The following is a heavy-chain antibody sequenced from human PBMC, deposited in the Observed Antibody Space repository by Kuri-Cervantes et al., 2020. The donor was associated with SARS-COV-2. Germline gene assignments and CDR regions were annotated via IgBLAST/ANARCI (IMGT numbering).Heavy chain of an antibody. CDR1: GFTFSTSA. CDR2: ISHDGSSE. Sequence: GGSMRLSCAASGFTFSTSAMHWVRQAPGKGLEWVALISHDGSSEYYRDSVKGRFTVSRDNSKESLFLRMDSLGPEDTAVYYCAKDYSNRGLYPYYYFSYGLDVWGQGTTVTVSS. V-gene: IGHV3-30*10. D-gene: IGHD2/OR15-2a*01. J-gene: IGHJ6*02. CDR3: AKDYSNRGLYPYYYFSYGLDV.